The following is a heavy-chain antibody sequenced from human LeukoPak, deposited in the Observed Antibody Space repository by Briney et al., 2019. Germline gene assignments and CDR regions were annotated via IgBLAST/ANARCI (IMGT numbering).Heavy chain of an antibody. CDR1: GYTFTGYY. D-gene: IGHD2-15*01. CDR3: ARDERFCNGDNHYPDLGY. Sequence: EASVKVSCKASGYTFTGYYMFWVRQAPGQGLEWMGWINPNTGATKYAQNFQGRVTLTRDTSIRTTFMELSSLRSDDTAFYYCARDERFCNGDNHYPDLGYWGQGTLVTVSS. CDR2: INPNTGAT. J-gene: IGHJ4*02. V-gene: IGHV1-2*02.